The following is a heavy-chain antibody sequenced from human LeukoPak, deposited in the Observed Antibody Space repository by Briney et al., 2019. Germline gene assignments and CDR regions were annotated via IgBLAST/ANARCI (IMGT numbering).Heavy chain of an antibody. Sequence: GGSLRLSCAASGFTFSSYGMHWVRQAPGKGLEWVAVISYDGSNKYYADSVKGRFTISRDNSKNTLYPQMNSLRAEDTAVYYCAKDLPITMVRGVIDYWGQGTLVTVSS. V-gene: IGHV3-30*18. CDR2: ISYDGSNK. CDR1: GFTFSSYG. CDR3: AKDLPITMVRGVIDY. J-gene: IGHJ4*02. D-gene: IGHD3-10*01.